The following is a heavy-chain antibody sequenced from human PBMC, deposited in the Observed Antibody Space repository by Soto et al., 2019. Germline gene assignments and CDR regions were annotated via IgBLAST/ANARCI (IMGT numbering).Heavy chain of an antibody. Sequence: QVQLVESGGGVVQPGRSLRLSCAASGFTFSSYGIHWVRQAPGKGLEWVALISYDGSNEYYADSVKGRFTISRDNSKNTLSLHMNSLRAEDTAVYYCAKAKCELRGGFDYWGQGTLVTVSS. J-gene: IGHJ4*02. CDR1: GFTFSSYG. CDR3: AKAKCELRGGFDY. D-gene: IGHD1-26*01. CDR2: ISYDGSNE. V-gene: IGHV3-30*18.